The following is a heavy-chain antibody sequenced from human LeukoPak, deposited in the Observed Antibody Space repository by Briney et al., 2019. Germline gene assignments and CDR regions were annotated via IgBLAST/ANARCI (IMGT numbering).Heavy chain of an antibody. J-gene: IGHJ4*02. CDR2: INHSGST. V-gene: IGHV4-34*01. CDR3: ARGRTYYDDTSDYVPYYFDY. D-gene: IGHD3-22*01. Sequence: SETLSLTCAVYELSFRAYYWSWIRQPPGKGLEWIVEINHSGSTNYNPSLKSRVTISGDTSKNQFSLKLTSVTAADTAVYYCARGRTYYDDTSDYVPYYFDYWGQGTLVTVSS. CDR1: ELSFRAYY.